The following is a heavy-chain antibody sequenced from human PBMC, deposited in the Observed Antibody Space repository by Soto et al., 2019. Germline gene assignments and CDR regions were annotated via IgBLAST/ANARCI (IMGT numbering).Heavy chain of an antibody. CDR2: IYYSGST. J-gene: IGHJ5*02. V-gene: IGHV4-30-4*01. D-gene: IGHD6-6*01. CDR1: GGSFSTGDSD. Sequence: LSLTCTVCGGSFSTGDSDWSWIRQPPGKGLEWFGYIYYSGSTYYNPSLKSRVTISVDTSKNQFSLKLSSVTAADTAVYYCARDASSSSTEDIWCDPRGQGTLFTGSS. CDR3: ARDASSSSTEDIWCDP.